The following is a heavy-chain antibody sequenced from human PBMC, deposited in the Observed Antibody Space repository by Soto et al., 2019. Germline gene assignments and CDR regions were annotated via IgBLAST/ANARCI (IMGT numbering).Heavy chain of an antibody. V-gene: IGHV3-23*01. CDR1: GFTFSSYA. CDR2: ISGSGGST. D-gene: IGHD3-22*01. Sequence: EVQLLESGGGLVQPGGSLRLSCAASGFTFSSYAMSWVRQAPGKGLEWVSAISGSGGSTYYADSVKGRFTISRDNSKNTRYLQMNSLRAEDTAVYYCAKVGDSSGYYGYWGQGTLVTVSS. CDR3: AKVGDSSGYYGY. J-gene: IGHJ4*02.